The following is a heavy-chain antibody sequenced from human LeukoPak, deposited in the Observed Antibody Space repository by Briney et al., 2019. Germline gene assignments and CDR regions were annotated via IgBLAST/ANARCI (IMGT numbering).Heavy chain of an antibody. CDR2: TRQDGSVK. Sequence: GGSLRLSCAASGFTFSSFWMSRVRQAPGKGLEWVANTRQDGSVKNYVDSVKGRFTISRDNAKNSVYLQMNSLRAEDTAVYYCTRQTERDAYNRYWGQGTLVTVSS. D-gene: IGHD5-24*01. J-gene: IGHJ4*02. CDR3: TRQTERDAYNRY. CDR1: GFTFSSFW. V-gene: IGHV3-7*05.